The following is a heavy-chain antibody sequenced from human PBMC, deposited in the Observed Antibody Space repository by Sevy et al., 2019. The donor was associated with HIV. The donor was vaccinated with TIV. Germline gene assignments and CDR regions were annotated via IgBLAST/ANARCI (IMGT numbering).Heavy chain of an antibody. CDR2: IRSKANSYAT. CDR1: GFTFSGSA. V-gene: IGHV3-73*01. D-gene: IGHD1-26*01. J-gene: IGHJ4*02. CDR3: TRLRSGSQVYFDY. Sequence: GGSLRLSCAASGFTFSGSAMHWVRQASGKGLEWVGRIRSKANSYATAYAASVKGRFTISRDDSKNTAYLQMNSLKTEDTAVYYCTRLRSGSQVYFDYWGQGTLVTVS.